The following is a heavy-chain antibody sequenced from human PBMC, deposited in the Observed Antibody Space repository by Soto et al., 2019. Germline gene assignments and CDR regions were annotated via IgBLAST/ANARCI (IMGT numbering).Heavy chain of an antibody. CDR3: ARDRLITYGAKVAPDH. J-gene: IGHJ5*02. CDR1: GFTFSDFG. D-gene: IGHD3-16*01. V-gene: IGHV3-33*01. CDR2: IWYDGSYQ. Sequence: GGSLRLSCKASGFTFSDFGMHWVRQAPGKGLEWVSAIWYDGSYQYYADSVRGRFTTSRDNSNNTLLLEMNSLRVEDTAVYYCARDRLITYGAKVAPDHWGQGALVTVSS.